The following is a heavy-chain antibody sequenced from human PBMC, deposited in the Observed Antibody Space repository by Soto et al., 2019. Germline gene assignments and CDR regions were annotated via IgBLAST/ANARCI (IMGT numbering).Heavy chain of an antibody. V-gene: IGHV3-23*01. CDR1: GFSFSSYA. CDR2: ISGTDGKT. CDR3: AKWSYLDY. J-gene: IGHJ4*02. D-gene: IGHD3-3*01. Sequence: DVQLLESGGGLVQPGGSLRLSCAASGFSFSSYALSWFRQAPGKGLEWVSTISGTDGKTYYADSVKGRFSISRDTSKHTLYLQMNSLRDDDTAVYYCAKWSYLDYWGQGTRVTVSS.